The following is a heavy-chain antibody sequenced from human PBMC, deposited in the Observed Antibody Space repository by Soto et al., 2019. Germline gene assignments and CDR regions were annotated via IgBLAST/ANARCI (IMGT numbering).Heavy chain of an antibody. CDR2: ISYDGSNK. V-gene: IGHV3-30-3*01. Sequence: PGGSLRLSCAASGFTFSSYAMHWVRQAPGKGLECVAVISYDGSNKYYADYVKGRFTISRDNSKNTLYLQMNSLRAEDTAVYYCARGSGGGLYYHYGMDVWGQGTKVTVSS. D-gene: IGHD3-10*01. J-gene: IGHJ6*02. CDR1: GFTFSSYA. CDR3: ARGSGGGLYYHYGMDV.